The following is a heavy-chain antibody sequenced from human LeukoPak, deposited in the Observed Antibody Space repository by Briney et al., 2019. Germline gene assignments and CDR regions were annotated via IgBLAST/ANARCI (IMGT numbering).Heavy chain of an antibody. CDR2: ISSSSSYT. V-gene: IGHV3-11*05. Sequence: TGGSLRISCEASGYTFTSYYISWVRQGPGEGLEWVSYISSSSSYTNYAASVKGRFTISRDNAKNSLYLQMNSLRAEDTAVYYCARVFAGQGFDYWGQGTLVTVSS. J-gene: IGHJ4*02. D-gene: IGHD3-9*01. CDR1: GYTFTSYY. CDR3: ARVFAGQGFDY.